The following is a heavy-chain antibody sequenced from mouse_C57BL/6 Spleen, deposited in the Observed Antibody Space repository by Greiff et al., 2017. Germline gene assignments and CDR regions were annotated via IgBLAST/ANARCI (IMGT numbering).Heavy chain of an antibody. CDR1: GFTFSDYY. CDR3: ARQGDGYAAWFAY. D-gene: IGHD2-2*01. CDR2: ISNGGGST. V-gene: IGHV5-12*01. J-gene: IGHJ3*01. Sequence: EVQGVESGGGLVQPGGSLKLSCAASGFTFSDYYMYWVRQTPEKRLEWVAYISNGGGSTYYPDTVKGRFTISRDNAKNTLYLQMSRLKSEDTAMYYCARQGDGYAAWFAYWGQGTLVTVSA.